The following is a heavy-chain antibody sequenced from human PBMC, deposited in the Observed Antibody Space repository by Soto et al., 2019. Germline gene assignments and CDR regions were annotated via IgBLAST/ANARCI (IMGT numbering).Heavy chain of an antibody. CDR3: ARSAWYYDILTGSQYWFDP. V-gene: IGHV1-69*13. Sequence: SVKVSCKASGGTLSNYAITWVRQAPGQGLEWLGGIIPIFDTPNYAQKFQGRVTITADESTSTAYMEVRRLRSEDTAVYYCARSAWYYDILTGSQYWFDPWGQGTRVTVSS. CDR1: GGTLSNYA. D-gene: IGHD3-9*01. CDR2: IIPIFDTP. J-gene: IGHJ5*02.